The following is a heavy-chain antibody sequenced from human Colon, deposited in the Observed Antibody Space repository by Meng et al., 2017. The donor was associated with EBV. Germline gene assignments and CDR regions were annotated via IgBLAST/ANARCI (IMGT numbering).Heavy chain of an antibody. CDR2: ISHSGTT. Sequence: HGAVPGPLTPLGTLSPTRAVSGGSIDSDNWWNCVRQTPGKGLEWIGEISHSGTTNYNPSLKSRVTISIDKSKNQFSLKLTSVTAADTAVYYCARDYYASGFVFDLWGQGTLVTVSS. CDR3: ARDYYASGFVFDL. D-gene: IGHD3-10*01. J-gene: IGHJ5*02. V-gene: IGHV4-4*03. CDR1: GGSIDSDNW.